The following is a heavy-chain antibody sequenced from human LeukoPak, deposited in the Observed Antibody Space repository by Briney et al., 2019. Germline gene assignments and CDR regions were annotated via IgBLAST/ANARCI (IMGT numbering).Heavy chain of an antibody. J-gene: IGHJ6*04. D-gene: IGHD3-9*01. CDR1: GGTFSNYA. CDR2: IIPIFGTA. CDR3: ARGEQLRYFDSSLDYYYYYGMDV. Sequence: ASVKVSCKASGGTFSNYAISWVRQATGQGLEWMGGIIPIFGTANYAQKFQGRVTITADKSTSTAYMELSSLRSEDTAVYYCARGEQLRYFDSSLDYYYYYGMDVWGKGTTVTVSS. V-gene: IGHV1-69*06.